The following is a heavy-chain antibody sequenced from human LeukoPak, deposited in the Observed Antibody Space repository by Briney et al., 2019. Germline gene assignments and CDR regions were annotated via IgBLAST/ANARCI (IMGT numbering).Heavy chain of an antibody. V-gene: IGHV3-30*03. Sequence: GGSLRLSCAASGFTFSSYGMHWVRQAPGKGLEWVAVISYDGSNKYYADSVKGRFTISRDNSKNTLYLQMNSLRAEDTAVYYCASGIAVAAKEDYWGQGTLVTVSS. J-gene: IGHJ4*02. CDR1: GFTFSSYG. CDR2: ISYDGSNK. CDR3: ASGIAVAAKEDY. D-gene: IGHD6-19*01.